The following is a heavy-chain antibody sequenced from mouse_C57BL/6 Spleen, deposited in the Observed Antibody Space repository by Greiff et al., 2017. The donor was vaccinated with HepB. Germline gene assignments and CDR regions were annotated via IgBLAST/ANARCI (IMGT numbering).Heavy chain of an antibody. CDR2: ISSGGDYI. D-gene: IGHD2-5*01. V-gene: IGHV5-9-1*02. J-gene: IGHJ3*01. CDR1: GFTFSSYA. Sequence: EVNVVESGEGLVKPGGSLKLSCAASGFTFSSYAMSWVRQTPEKRLEWVAYISSGGDYIYYADTVKGRFTISRDNARNTLYLQMSSLKSEDTAMYYCTREGYSKFAYWGQGTLVTVSA. CDR3: TREGYSKFAY.